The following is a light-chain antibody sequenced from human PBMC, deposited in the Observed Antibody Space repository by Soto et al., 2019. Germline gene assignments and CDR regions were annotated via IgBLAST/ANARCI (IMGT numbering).Light chain of an antibody. CDR1: QSVNSN. V-gene: IGKV3-15*01. CDR3: QQYNDWPLT. Sequence: EKVMTQSPAALSVSPGERATLSCRASQSVNSNLAWYQQKPGQAPRLLLYGASTRATGIPARFSGSASGTEFTLTISRLQYEDSAVYYCQQYNDWPLTFGGGTKVAIK. CDR2: GAS. J-gene: IGKJ4*01.